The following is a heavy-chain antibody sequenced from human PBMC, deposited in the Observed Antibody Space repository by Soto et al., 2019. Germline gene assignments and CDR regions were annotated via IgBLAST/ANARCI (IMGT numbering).Heavy chain of an antibody. D-gene: IGHD6-13*01. CDR3: ARGPGGYSSNWRLY. CDR1: GFTVSSNY. V-gene: IGHV3-53*04. J-gene: IGHJ4*02. CDR2: IYSGGST. Sequence: HPGGSLRLSCAASGFTVSSNYMSWVRQAPGKGLEWVSLIYSGGSTYYADSVKGRFTISRHNSENTLYLQMNSLRVEDTAVYYCARGPGGYSSNWRLYWGQGTLVTVSS.